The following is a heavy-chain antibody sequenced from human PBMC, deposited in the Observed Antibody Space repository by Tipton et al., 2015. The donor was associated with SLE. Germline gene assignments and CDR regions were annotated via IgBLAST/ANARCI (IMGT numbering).Heavy chain of an antibody. Sequence: QLVQSGPEVKKPGASVKVSCKTSEYTFTGYYMHWVRQAPGQGLEWMGWINPNSGGTNYAQKFQGRVTMTGDTSISTAYMELSRLASDDTAVYYCAREGFGDRGYFDLWGRGTLVTVSS. CDR3: AREGFGDRGYFDL. D-gene: IGHD3-10*01. CDR2: INPNSGGT. J-gene: IGHJ2*01. CDR1: EYTFTGYY. V-gene: IGHV1-2*02.